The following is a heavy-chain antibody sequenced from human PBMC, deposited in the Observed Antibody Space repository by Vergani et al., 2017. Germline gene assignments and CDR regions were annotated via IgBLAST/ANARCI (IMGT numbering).Heavy chain of an antibody. J-gene: IGHJ4*02. CDR3: ARATPYDIWTGYHPFDY. V-gene: IGHV4-31*03. Sequence: QVQLQESGPGLVKPSQTLSLTCTVSGGSISSCGYYWSWIRQHPGKGLEWIGYIYYSGSTYYNPSLKSRVTISVDTSKNQFSLKLSSVTAADTAVYYCARATPYDIWTGYHPFDYWGQGTLVTVSS. CDR1: GGSISSCGYY. D-gene: IGHD3-9*01. CDR2: IYYSGST.